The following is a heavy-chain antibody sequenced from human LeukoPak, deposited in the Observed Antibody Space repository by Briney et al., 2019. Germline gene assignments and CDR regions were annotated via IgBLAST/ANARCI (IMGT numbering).Heavy chain of an antibody. CDR2: INPNSGGT. D-gene: IGHD6-19*01. Sequence: ASVKVSCKASGYTFTGYYMHWVRQAPGQGLEWMGWINPNSGGTNYAQTFQGRVTMTWDTSVSTAYMELTRLRSDDTAVYSCARDLYSGGWTGAFDIWGQGTMVTVSS. V-gene: IGHV1-2*02. CDR1: GYTFTGYY. J-gene: IGHJ3*02. CDR3: ARDLYSGGWTGAFDI.